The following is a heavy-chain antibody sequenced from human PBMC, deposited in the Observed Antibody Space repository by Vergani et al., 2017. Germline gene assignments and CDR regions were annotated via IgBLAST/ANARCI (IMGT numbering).Heavy chain of an antibody. V-gene: IGHV3-21*01. D-gene: IGHD3-22*01. J-gene: IGHJ4*02. CDR3: ARQGRYYYDSSGYYVLGY. CDR1: GFTFSSYS. Sequence: EVQLVESGGGLVKPGGSLGLSCAASGFTFSSYSMNWVRQAPGKGLEWVSSISSSSSYIYYADSVKGRFTISRDNAKNSLYLQMNSLRAEDTAVYYCARQGRYYYDSSGYYVLGYWGQGTLVTVSS. CDR2: ISSSSSYI.